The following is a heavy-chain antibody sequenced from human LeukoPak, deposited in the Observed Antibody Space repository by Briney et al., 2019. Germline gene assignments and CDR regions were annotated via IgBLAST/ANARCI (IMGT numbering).Heavy chain of an antibody. CDR2: IKQDGSEK. CDR3: ARNQRRLDY. J-gene: IGHJ4*02. CDR1: GFTFSNYW. D-gene: IGHD1-14*01. V-gene: IGHV3-7*01. Sequence: GGSLRLSCAASGFTFSNYWMTWVRQAPGKGLELVANIKQDGSEKYYVDSVKGRFTISRDNAKNSLYLQINSLRAEDTAVYYCARNQRRLDYWGQGTPVTVSS.